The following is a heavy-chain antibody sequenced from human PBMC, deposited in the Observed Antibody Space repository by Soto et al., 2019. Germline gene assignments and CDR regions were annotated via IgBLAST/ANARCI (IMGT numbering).Heavy chain of an antibody. J-gene: IGHJ6*02. V-gene: IGHV1-18*01. CDR2: IIAYNGNT. CDR1: GYTFTSYG. CDR3: TCVPAAMGYYGMDV. Sequence: QVQLVQSGAEVKKPGASVKVSCKTSGYTFTSYGISWVRQAPGQGLEWMGWIIAYNGNTNYAQKFQGRVTMTTDTSTSTAYMELRSLRSDDTAVYYCTCVPAAMGYYGMDVWGQGTTVTVS. D-gene: IGHD2-2*01.